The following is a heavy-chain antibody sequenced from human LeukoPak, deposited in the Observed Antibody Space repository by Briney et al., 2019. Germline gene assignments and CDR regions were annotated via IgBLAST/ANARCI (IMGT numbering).Heavy chain of an antibody. J-gene: IGHJ4*02. Sequence: PGGSLRLSCAASGFTFDDYAMHWVRQAPGKGLEWVSGISWNSGTIDYADSVKGRFTISRDNAKNSLYLQMNSLRAEDTAVYYCARDHLSSGYYWGQGTLVTVSS. D-gene: IGHD3-22*01. CDR1: GFTFDDYA. CDR2: ISWNSGTI. V-gene: IGHV3-9*01. CDR3: ARDHLSSGYY.